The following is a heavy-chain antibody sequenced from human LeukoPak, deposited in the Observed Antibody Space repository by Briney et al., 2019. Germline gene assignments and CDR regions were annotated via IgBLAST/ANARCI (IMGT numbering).Heavy chain of an antibody. D-gene: IGHD3-22*01. J-gene: IGHJ3*01. V-gene: IGHV3-23*01. CDR1: GFTFSSYA. Sequence: PGGSLRLSCAASGFTFSSYAMSWVRQAPGKGLEWVSAISGSGGSTYYADSVKGRFTISRDNPKNTLYLQMNSLRAEDTAVYYCAKTKYYDSSGPSRGAFDAWGQGTMVTVSS. CDR3: AKTKYYDSSGPSRGAFDA. CDR2: ISGSGGST.